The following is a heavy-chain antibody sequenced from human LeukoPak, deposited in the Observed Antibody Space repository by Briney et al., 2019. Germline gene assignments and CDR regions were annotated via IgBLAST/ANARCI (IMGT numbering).Heavy chain of an antibody. CDR1: GFTFSSYG. Sequence: GGSLRLSCAASGFTFSSYGMHWVRQAPGKGLEWVAVISYDGSNKYYADSVKGRFTISRDNSKNTLYLQMNSLRAEDTAVYYCAKVSGYNSSGYSDYWGQGTLVTVSS. V-gene: IGHV3-30*18. D-gene: IGHD3-22*01. J-gene: IGHJ4*02. CDR3: AKVSGYNSSGYSDY. CDR2: ISYDGSNK.